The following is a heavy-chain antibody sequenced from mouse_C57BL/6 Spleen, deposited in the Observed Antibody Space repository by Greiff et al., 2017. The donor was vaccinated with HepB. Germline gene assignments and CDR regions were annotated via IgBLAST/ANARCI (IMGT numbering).Heavy chain of an antibody. CDR2: ISYDGSN. Sequence: EVKLTESGPGLVKPSQSLSLTCSVTGYSITSGYYWNWIRQFPGNKLEWMGYISYDGSNNYNPSLKNRISITRDTSKNQFFLKLNSVTTEDTATYYCARGDGYYDYWGQGTTLTVSS. J-gene: IGHJ2*01. D-gene: IGHD2-3*01. CDR1: GYSITSGYY. V-gene: IGHV3-6*01. CDR3: ARGDGYYDY.